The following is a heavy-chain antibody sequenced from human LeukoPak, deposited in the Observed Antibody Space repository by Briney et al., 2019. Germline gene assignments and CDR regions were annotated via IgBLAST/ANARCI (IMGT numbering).Heavy chain of an antibody. CDR3: MKGGPPTGAAPRPWDFNY. CDR1: GFTFSTYG. D-gene: IGHD1-26*01. V-gene: IGHV3-30*18. Sequence: GSLRLSCAASGFTFSTYGMHWVRQAPGKGLEWVAVISYDGSNKYYADSVKGRFTISRDNSKNTLYLQMNSLRAEDTAVYYCMKGGPPTGAAPRPWDFNYWGQGTLVTVSS. J-gene: IGHJ4*02. CDR2: ISYDGSNK.